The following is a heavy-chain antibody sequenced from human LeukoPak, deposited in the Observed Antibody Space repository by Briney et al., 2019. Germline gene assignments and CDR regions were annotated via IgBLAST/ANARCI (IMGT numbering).Heavy chain of an antibody. D-gene: IGHD2-21*02. CDR1: GFTFSSYG. V-gene: IGHV3-33*01. CDR2: IWYDGSNK. J-gene: IGHJ6*02. CDR3: ARERVVVTAIEDCYYGMDV. Sequence: GGSLRLSCAASGFTFSSYGMHWVRQAPGKGLEWVAVIWYDGSNKYYADSVKGRFTISRDNSKNTLYLQMNSLRAEDTAVYYCARERVVVTAIEDCYYGMDVWGQGTTVTVSS.